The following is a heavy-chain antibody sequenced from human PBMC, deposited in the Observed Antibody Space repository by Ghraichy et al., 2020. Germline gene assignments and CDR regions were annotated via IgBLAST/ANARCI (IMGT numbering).Heavy chain of an antibody. CDR2: INDAGDST. CDR3: AKDLKPSLGYFEV. V-gene: IGHV3-23*01. D-gene: IGHD3-16*02. Sequence: GGSLRRSCAASGFIFRNFAMGWVRQAPAKGLEWVASINDAGDSTPYTDSLKGRFTISRDNSKNPLYLQMNSLRAEDTAIYFCAKDLKPSLGYFEVWGRGTCVTISS. J-gene: IGHJ2*01. CDR1: GFIFRNFA.